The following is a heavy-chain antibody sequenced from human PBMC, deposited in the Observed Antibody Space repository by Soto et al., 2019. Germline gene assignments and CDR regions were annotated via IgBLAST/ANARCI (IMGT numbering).Heavy chain of an antibody. CDR2: IYYSGST. D-gene: IGHD4-17*01. Sequence: SETLSLTCTVSGGSISSYYWSWIRQPPGKGLEWIGYIYYSGSTNYNPSLKSRVTISVDTSKNQFSLKLSSVTAADTAVYYCATRIDYGDYVGAFDIWGQGTMVTVSS. V-gene: IGHV4-59*08. CDR3: ATRIDYGDYVGAFDI. J-gene: IGHJ3*02. CDR1: GGSISSYY.